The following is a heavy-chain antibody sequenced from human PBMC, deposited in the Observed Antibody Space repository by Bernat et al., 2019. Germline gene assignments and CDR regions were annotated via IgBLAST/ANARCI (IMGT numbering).Heavy chain of an antibody. D-gene: IGHD4-17*01. Sequence: QVQLQQWGAGLLKPSETLSLTCAVYGGSFSDYYWSWIRQPPGKGLEWIGEINHRGSTNYNPSLKSRVTISVDTSKSQFSLKLNTVTAADTAVYYCARHGDYVGGSYCFDYWGQGPLVTVSS. CDR3: ARHGDYVGGSYCFDY. CDR1: GGSFSDYY. J-gene: IGHJ4*02. CDR2: INHRGST. V-gene: IGHV4-34*01.